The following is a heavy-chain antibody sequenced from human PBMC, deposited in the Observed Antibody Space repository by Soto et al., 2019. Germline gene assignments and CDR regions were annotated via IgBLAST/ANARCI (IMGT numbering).Heavy chain of an antibody. J-gene: IGHJ4*02. V-gene: IGHV1-18*01. CDR1: GYTFTSYG. Sequence: GASVKVSCTASGYTFTSYGISWVRQAPGQGLEWMGWISAYNGNTNYAQKLQGRVTMTTDTSTSTAYMELRSLRSDDTAVYYCARGYDYIWGSYRYNPYFDYWGQGTLVTVSS. CDR2: ISAYNGNT. CDR3: ARGYDYIWGSYRYNPYFDY. D-gene: IGHD3-16*02.